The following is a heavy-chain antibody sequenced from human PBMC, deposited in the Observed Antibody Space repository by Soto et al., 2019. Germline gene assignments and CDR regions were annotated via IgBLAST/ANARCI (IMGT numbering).Heavy chain of an antibody. D-gene: IGHD3-9*01. CDR3: ARAVADILTGYSLNWFDP. CDR1: GYTFTSYA. J-gene: IGHJ5*02. Sequence: ASVKVSCKASGYTFTSYAMHWVRQAPGQRLEWMGWINAGNGNTKYSQKFQGRVTITRDTSASTAYMELSSLRSEDTAVYYCARAVADILTGYSLNWFDPWGRGTLVTVSS. CDR2: INAGNGNT. V-gene: IGHV1-3*01.